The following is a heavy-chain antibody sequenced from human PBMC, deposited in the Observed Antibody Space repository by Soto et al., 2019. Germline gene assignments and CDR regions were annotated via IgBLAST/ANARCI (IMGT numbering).Heavy chain of an antibody. CDR1: GDSVSSNSAA. J-gene: IGHJ4*02. Sequence: PSQTRSLTCXISGDSVSSNSAAWNWIRHSPSRGLEWLGRTYYRSKWYNDYAVSMRSRITINPDTTKNQFSLQLNSATPEDTAVYYCATWRFDYWGQGTLVTVSS. CDR3: ATWRFDY. CDR2: TYYRSKWYN. V-gene: IGHV6-1*01.